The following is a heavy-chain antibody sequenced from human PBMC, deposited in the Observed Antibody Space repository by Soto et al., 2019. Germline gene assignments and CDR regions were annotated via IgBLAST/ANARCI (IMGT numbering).Heavy chain of an antibody. Sequence: QVQLVQSGAEEKKPGASVKVSCKASGYTFTTYAMHWVRQAPGQRLEWMGWINAGNGNTKYSQKFQGRVTITRDTAARPAYKELSSMRSEDTAVYYCARAVAVPADFDYWGQGTLVTVSS. D-gene: IGHD6-19*01. CDR2: INAGNGNT. CDR3: ARAVAVPADFDY. V-gene: IGHV1-3*05. J-gene: IGHJ4*02. CDR1: GYTFTTYA.